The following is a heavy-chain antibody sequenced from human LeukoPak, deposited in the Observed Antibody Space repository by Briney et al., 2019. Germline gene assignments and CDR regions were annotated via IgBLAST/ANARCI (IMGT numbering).Heavy chain of an antibody. Sequence: PSETLSLTCTVSGGSISGSSYYWGWIRQPPGKGLEWIGSIYYSGSTYYNPSLKSRVTISVDTSKNQFSLKLNSVTATDTAVYYCARWVPGSYFLLSRDYGMDVWGQGTTVTVSS. V-gene: IGHV4-39*01. CDR3: ARWVPGSYFLLSRDYGMDV. CDR2: IYYSGST. D-gene: IGHD1-26*01. J-gene: IGHJ6*02. CDR1: GGSISGSSYY.